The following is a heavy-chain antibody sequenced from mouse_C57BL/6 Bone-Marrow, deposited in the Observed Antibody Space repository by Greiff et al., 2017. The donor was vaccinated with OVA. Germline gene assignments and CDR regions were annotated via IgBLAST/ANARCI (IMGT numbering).Heavy chain of an antibody. Sequence: QVQLQQPGAELVKPGASVKLSCKASGYTFTSYWMHCVKQRPGRGLEWIGRIDPNSGGPKYNEQFKSKAPLTVNKPSSTAYMQLISQTSEDSAVYYCARLGSSGYYYAKDYWGQGTSVTVSS. D-gene: IGHD3-2*02. CDR2: IDPNSGGP. CDR1: GYTFTSYW. J-gene: IGHJ4*01. CDR3: ARLGSSGYYYAKDY. V-gene: IGHV1-72*01.